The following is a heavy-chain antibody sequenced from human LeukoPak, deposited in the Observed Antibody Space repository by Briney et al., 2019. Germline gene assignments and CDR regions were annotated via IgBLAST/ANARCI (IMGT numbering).Heavy chain of an antibody. Sequence: GGSLRLSCAASGFTFSDYYMSWIRQAPGKGLEWVSYISSDPSHTYYADSVRGRFTISRDNAKHSLYLQMDNLRTEDTAMYYCARDPDYYDSRVVDFWGQGTRVTVSS. J-gene: IGHJ4*02. CDR1: GFTFSDYY. CDR3: ARDPDYYDSRVVDF. D-gene: IGHD3-22*01. V-gene: IGHV3-11*06. CDR2: ISSDPSHT.